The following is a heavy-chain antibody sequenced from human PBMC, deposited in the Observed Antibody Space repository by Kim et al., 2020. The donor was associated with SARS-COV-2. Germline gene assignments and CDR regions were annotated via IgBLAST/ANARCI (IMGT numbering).Heavy chain of an antibody. Sequence: GGSLRLSCVASGFTFSSYAMSWVRQAPGKGLEWVSTISGSGGGTHYPVSVKGRFTISRDNSKNTLYLQMNSLRAEDTAVYYCAKRWTATGTGSDYWGQGTLVTVSS. V-gene: IGHV3-23*01. CDR1: GFTFSSYA. CDR2: ISGSGGGT. J-gene: IGHJ4*02. D-gene: IGHD6-13*01. CDR3: AKRWTATGTGSDY.